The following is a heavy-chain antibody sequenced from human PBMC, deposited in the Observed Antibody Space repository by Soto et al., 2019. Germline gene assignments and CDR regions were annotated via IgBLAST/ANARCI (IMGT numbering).Heavy chain of an antibody. V-gene: IGHV4-31*11. D-gene: IGHD2-21*02. J-gene: IGHJ4*02. CDR2: TYSSVST. CDR3: ASGLSTPTYCGGDCYSAPDY. CDR1: GGSISSGGYY. Sequence: PSETLSLSCAVSGGSISSGGYYWSWILQHPGKAREWIGYTYSSVSTYYNPSLKSRVTISVDTSKNQFSLKLSSVTAADTAVYYCASGLSTPTYCGGDCYSAPDYWGQGTMVTVSS.